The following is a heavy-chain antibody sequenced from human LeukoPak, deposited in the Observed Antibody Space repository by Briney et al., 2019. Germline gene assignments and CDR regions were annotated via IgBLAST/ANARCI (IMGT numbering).Heavy chain of an antibody. Sequence: SGPTLVKPTQTLTLTCTFSGFSVSTSGVGVGWIRQPPGKALEWLALIYWNDDKRYSPSLKSRLTITKDTSKNQVVLTMSNVDPVDTATYYCAGNYGSSGYRAAFDIWGQGTMVTVSS. J-gene: IGHJ3*02. D-gene: IGHD3-22*01. V-gene: IGHV2-5*01. CDR3: AGNYGSSGYRAAFDI. CDR1: GFSVSTSGVG. CDR2: IYWNDDK.